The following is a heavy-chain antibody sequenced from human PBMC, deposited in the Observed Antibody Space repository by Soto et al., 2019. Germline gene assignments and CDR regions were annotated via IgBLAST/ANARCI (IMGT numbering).Heavy chain of an antibody. D-gene: IGHD2-15*01. Sequence: GASVKVSCKASGGTFSSSAISWVRQAPGQGLEWMGGIIPIFGTANYAEKFQGRVTSTADESTSTAYMELSSLRSEDTAVYYCARAIPSLRHYYGMDVWGQGTTVTVSS. V-gene: IGHV1-69*13. CDR1: GGTFSSSA. J-gene: IGHJ6*02. CDR3: ARAIPSLRHYYGMDV. CDR2: IIPIFGTA.